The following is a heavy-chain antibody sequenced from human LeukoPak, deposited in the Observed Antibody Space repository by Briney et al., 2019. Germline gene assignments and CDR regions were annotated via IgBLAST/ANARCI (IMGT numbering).Heavy chain of an antibody. CDR2: ISSSSSYI. Sequence: PGGSLRLSCAAPGFTFSSYSMNWVRQAPGKGLEWVSSISSSSSYIYYADSVKGRFTISRDNSKNTLYLQMNSLRAEDTAVYYCARETGYLGSFDYWGQGTLVTVSS. CDR3: ARETGYLGSFDY. J-gene: IGHJ4*02. CDR1: GFTFSSYS. V-gene: IGHV3-21*04. D-gene: IGHD3-9*01.